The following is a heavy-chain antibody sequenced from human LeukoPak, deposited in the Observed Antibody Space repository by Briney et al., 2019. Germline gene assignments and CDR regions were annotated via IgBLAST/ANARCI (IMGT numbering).Heavy chain of an antibody. D-gene: IGHD3-3*01. CDR2: ISGGAGSI. Sequence: GGSLRLSCTASGFTFNSFEMNWVRQAPGKGLEWVSYISGGAGSIYYADSVKGRFTISRDNANSSLFMQMNSLRAEDTAVYYCARRPSGYYFDYWGQGTLVTVSS. CDR1: GFTFNSFE. CDR3: ARRPSGYYFDY. V-gene: IGHV3-48*03. J-gene: IGHJ4*02.